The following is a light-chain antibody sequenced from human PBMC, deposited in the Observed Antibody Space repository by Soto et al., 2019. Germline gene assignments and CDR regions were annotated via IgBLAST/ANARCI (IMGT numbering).Light chain of an antibody. CDR3: HQYNQWPRT. J-gene: IGKJ1*01. CDR1: QRVDRD. CDR2: GAS. V-gene: IGKV3-15*01. Sequence: EVGLTQSPATLSLSLGEVATLSCRASQRVDRDLAWYRQKPGQPPRLLIHGASTRATGVPARFSGSGSETEFSLVITSLQSEDFAVYFCHQYNQWPRTFGQGTKVEIK.